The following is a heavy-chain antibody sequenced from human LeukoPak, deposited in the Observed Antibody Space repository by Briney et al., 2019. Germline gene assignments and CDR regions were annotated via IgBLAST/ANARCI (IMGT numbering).Heavy chain of an antibody. J-gene: IGHJ3*02. Sequence: SETLSLTCTVSGGSISSGSYYWSWIRQPAGKGLEWIGRIYTSGSTNYNPSLKSRVTISVDTSKNQFSLKLSSVTAADTAVYYCARSIVVVPAAKADAFDIWGQETMVTVSS. CDR3: ARSIVVVPAAKADAFDI. CDR2: IYTSGST. V-gene: IGHV4-61*02. D-gene: IGHD2-2*01. CDR1: GGSISSGSYY.